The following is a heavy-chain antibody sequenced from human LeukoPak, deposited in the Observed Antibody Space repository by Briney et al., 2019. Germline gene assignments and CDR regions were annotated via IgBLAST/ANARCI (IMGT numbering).Heavy chain of an antibody. D-gene: IGHD1-26*01. CDR3: AKDPSGSYSGYFDY. Sequence: GGSLRLSCAASGFTFSSYGMHWVRQAPGKGLEWVAFIRYDGSNKYYADSVKGRFTISRDNSKNTLYLQMNSLRAEDTAVYYCAKDPSGSYSGYFDYWGQGTLVTVSS. CDR1: GFTFSSYG. CDR2: IRYDGSNK. V-gene: IGHV3-30*02. J-gene: IGHJ4*02.